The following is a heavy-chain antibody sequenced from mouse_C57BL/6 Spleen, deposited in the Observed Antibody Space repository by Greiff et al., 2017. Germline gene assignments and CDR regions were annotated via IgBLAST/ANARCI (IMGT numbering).Heavy chain of an antibody. CDR1: GYTFTDHT. J-gene: IGHJ1*03. CDR2: IYPRDGST. D-gene: IGHD3-2*02. V-gene: IGHV1-78*01. CDR3: ARSPQTAQATSLYWYFDV. Sequence: AQLQQSDAELVKPGASVKISCKVSGYTFTDHTIHWMKQRPEQGLEWIGYIYPRDGSTKYNEKFKGKATLTADKSSSTAYMQLNSLTSEDSAVYFCARSPQTAQATSLYWYFDVWGTGTTVTVSS.